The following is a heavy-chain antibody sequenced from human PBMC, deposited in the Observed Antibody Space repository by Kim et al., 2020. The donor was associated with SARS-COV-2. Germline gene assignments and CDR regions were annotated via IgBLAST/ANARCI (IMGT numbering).Heavy chain of an antibody. J-gene: IGHJ6*02. V-gene: IGHV1-24*01. CDR1: GYTLTELS. CDR3: ATGVAVAGRSSDYYYYYGMDV. CDR2: FDPEDGET. Sequence: ASVKVSCKVEGYTLTELSMHWVRQAPGKGLEWMGGFDPEDGETIYAQKFQGRVTMTEDTSTDTAYMELSSLRSEETAVYYCATGVAVAGRSSDYYYYYGMDVWGQGTTVTVSS. D-gene: IGHD6-19*01.